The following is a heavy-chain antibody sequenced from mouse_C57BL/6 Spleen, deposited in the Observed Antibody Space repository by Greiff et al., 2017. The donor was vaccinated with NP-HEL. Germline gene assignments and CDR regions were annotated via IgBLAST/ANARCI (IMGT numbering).Heavy chain of an antibody. Sequence: QVQLQQPGAELVKPGASVKMSCKASGYTFTSYWITWVKQRPGQGLEWLGDIYPGSGSTNYNEKFKSKATLTVDTSSSTAYMQASRPESEESAVYYCARCGYDDYYYAMDYWGQGTSVTVSS. J-gene: IGHJ4*01. D-gene: IGHD2-2*01. V-gene: IGHV1-55*01. CDR1: GYTFTSYW. CDR2: IYPGSGST. CDR3: ARCGYDDYYYAMDY.